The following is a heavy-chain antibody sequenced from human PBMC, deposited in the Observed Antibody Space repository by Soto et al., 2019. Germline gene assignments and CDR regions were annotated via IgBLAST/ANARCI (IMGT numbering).Heavy chain of an antibody. J-gene: IGHJ3*02. CDR3: AGTMVRGIPRAFDI. D-gene: IGHD3-10*01. Sequence: PSETLSLTCTVSGGSISSGDYYWSWIRQPPGKGLEWIGYIYYSGSTYYNPSLKSRVTMSVDTSKKQFSLKLSSVTAADTAVYYCAGTMVRGIPRAFDIWGQGTMVTVSS. CDR1: GGSISSGDYY. V-gene: IGHV4-30-4*01. CDR2: IYYSGST.